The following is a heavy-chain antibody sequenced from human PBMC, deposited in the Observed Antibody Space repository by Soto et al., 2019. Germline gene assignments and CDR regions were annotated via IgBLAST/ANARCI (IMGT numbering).Heavy chain of an antibody. CDR3: ARQGGSIGVGYFDY. D-gene: IGHD2-15*01. CDR2: ISYDGTYK. V-gene: IGHV3-30*03. J-gene: IGHJ4*02. CDR1: GFTFSSYA. Sequence: QVQLVESGGGVVQPGESLRLSCAASGFTFSSYAMHWVRQTPGKGLEWVASISYDGTYKYHVDSVKGRLAISRDNSKNTLYLKMNSLRHEDTAVYYCARQGGSIGVGYFDYWGQGSLVTVSS.